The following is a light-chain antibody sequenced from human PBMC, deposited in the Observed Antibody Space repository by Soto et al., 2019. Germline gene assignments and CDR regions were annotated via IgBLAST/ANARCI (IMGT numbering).Light chain of an antibody. CDR3: CSFAGSYSDV. J-gene: IGLJ1*01. CDR1: SSDVGRYDY. V-gene: IGLV2-11*01. CDR2: DVT. Sequence: QSVLTQPRSVSGSPGQSVTISCTGTSSDVGRYDYVSWYQQHPGKAPKLIVYDVTERPSGVPDRFSGSKSGNTASLTISGLQAEDEADYSCCSFAGSYSDVFGTGTQVTVL.